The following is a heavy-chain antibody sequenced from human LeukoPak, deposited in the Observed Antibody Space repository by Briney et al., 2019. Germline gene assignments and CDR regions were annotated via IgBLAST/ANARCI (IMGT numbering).Heavy chain of an antibody. V-gene: IGHV4-34*01. Sequence: SETLSLTCAVYGGSFSGYYWSWIRQPPGKGLEWIGSIYYSGSTYYNPSLKSRVTISVDTSKNQFSLKLSSVTAADTAVYYRVASTPNYYYYYMDVWGKGTTVTISS. CDR1: GGSFSGYY. CDR3: VASTPNYYYYYMDV. CDR2: IYYSGST. D-gene: IGHD2-15*01. J-gene: IGHJ6*03.